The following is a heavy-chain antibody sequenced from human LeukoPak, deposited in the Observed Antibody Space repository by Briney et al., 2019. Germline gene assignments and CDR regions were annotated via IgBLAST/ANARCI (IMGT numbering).Heavy chain of an antibody. Sequence: PGGSLRLSCAPSGFTFSIYVIHGVRQAPGKGLAGVADISYDGCNKYYTDSVKGRFTISRDNSKNTLYLQMNSLRAEDTAVYYCAKAIRAYRVSTFDYWGQGTLVTVSS. CDR3: AKAIRAYRVSTFDY. CDR1: GFTFSIYV. J-gene: IGHJ4*02. CDR2: ISYDGCNK. V-gene: IGHV3-30*18. D-gene: IGHD2-21*01.